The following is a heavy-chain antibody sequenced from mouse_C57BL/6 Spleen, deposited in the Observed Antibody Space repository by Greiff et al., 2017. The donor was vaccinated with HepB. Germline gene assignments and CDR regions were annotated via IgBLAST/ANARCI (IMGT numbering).Heavy chain of an antibody. V-gene: IGHV1-82*01. CDR2: IYPGDGDT. CDR1: GYAFSSSW. CDR3: ARSGYYGSSYEFAY. Sequence: QVQLKESGPELVKPGASVKISCKASGYAFSSSWMNWVKQRPGKGLEWIGRIYPGDGDTNYNGKFKGKDTLTADKSSSTAYMKISSLTSDDSAVYFYARSGYYGSSYEFAYWGQGTLVTVSA. D-gene: IGHD1-1*01. J-gene: IGHJ3*01.